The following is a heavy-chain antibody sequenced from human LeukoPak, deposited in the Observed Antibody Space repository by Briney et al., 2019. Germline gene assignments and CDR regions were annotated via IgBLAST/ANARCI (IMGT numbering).Heavy chain of an antibody. CDR1: GFTFDDYA. V-gene: IGHV3-9*01. CDR2: ISWNSGSI. J-gene: IGHJ4*02. CDR3: AKDRKILSYYFDY. Sequence: GRSLRLSCAASGFTFDDYAMRWVRQAPGKGLEWVSGISWNSGSIGYADSVKGRFTTSRDNAKNSLYLQMNSMRAEDPALYYCAKDRKILSYYFDYWGQGTLVTVSS.